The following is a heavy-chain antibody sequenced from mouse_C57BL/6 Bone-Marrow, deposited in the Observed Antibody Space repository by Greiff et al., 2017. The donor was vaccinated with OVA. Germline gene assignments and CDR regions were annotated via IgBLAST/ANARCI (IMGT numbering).Heavy chain of an antibody. CDR1: GYTFTDYY. CDR3: ARRGNYYGSSYPFAY. CDR2: INPYNGGT. J-gene: IGHJ3*01. Sequence: VQLQQSGPVLVKPGASVKMSCKASGYTFTDYYMNWVKQSHGKSLEWIGGINPYNGGTSYTQKFKGKATLTVDKSSSTAYMELNSLTSEDSAVYYCARRGNYYGSSYPFAYWGQGTLVTVSA. D-gene: IGHD1-1*01. V-gene: IGHV1-19*01.